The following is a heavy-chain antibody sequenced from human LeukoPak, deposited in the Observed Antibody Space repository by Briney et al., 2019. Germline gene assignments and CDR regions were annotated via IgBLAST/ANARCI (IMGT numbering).Heavy chain of an antibody. CDR2: IYYNGNT. J-gene: IGHJ4*02. V-gene: IGHV4-39*01. D-gene: IGHD2-8*02. Sequence: SETLSLTCTVSGGSVSSSSYYGGWLRQPPGKGLEWIATIYYNGNTYYSPSLKNRVTISLDTSKNQFSLRVSSVTAADTAVYYCARLLARGDFDSWGQGTLVTVSS. CDR3: ARLLARGDFDS. CDR1: GGSVSSSSYY.